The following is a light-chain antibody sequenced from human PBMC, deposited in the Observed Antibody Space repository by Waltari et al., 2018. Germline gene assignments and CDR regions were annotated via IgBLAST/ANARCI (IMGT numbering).Light chain of an antibody. J-gene: IGLJ2*01. Sequence: QSALTQPASVTGSPGPSITISCTGTSSDVGNYKRVSWYQQHPGKAPKLMIYAVSKRPSGVSDRFSGSKSGDMASLTISGLQPEDEAEYFCSSYAGSSKGVFGGGTTVTVL. CDR2: AVS. V-gene: IGLV2-23*02. CDR1: SSDVGNYKR. CDR3: SSYAGSSKGV.